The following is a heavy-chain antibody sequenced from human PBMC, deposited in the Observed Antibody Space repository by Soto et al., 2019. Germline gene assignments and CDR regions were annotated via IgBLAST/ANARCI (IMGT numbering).Heavy chain of an antibody. CDR2: ISGTSVYI. Sequence: RRLSCVASGFTFSSYNMNWVRQAPGKGLEWVSHISGTSVYIHYADSVKGRFTISRDNAKNSVYLQMDSLRVKDTAVYYCAREGALKPFSSWGQGALVTVSS. J-gene: IGHJ5*02. CDR1: GFTFSSYN. V-gene: IGHV3-21*01. CDR3: AREGALKPFSS.